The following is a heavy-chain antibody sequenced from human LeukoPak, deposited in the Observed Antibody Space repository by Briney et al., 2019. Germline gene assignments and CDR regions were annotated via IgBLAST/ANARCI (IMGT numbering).Heavy chain of an antibody. CDR3: ARGSSATDYYYYGMDV. CDR2: TGNKANSYAS. J-gene: IGHJ6*02. CDR1: GFTFSSYE. V-gene: IGHV3-72*01. Sequence: GGSLRLSCAASGFTFSSYEMNWVRQAPGKGLEWVGRTGNKANSYASQYAASVKGRFTISRDDSKNSLYLQMNSLKTEDTAVYYCARGSSATDYYYYGMDVWGQGTTVTVSS. D-gene: IGHD5-24*01.